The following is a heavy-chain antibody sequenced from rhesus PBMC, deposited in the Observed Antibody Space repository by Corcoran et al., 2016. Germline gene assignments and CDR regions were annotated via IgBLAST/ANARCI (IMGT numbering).Heavy chain of an antibody. CDR2: VDPEDGEA. D-gene: IGHD6-25*01. V-gene: IGHV1-111*02. CDR1: GQTFTVPF. CDR3: ARAERQLELGY. J-gene: IGHJ4*01. Sequence: VQLVQSAAEVNKTGASVKISCKASGQTFTVPFLNWVRPASGKGLEWMGRVDPEDGEAYYAQKFQDRVTITADMSTDTAYMELSSLRSEDTAVYYWARAERQLELGYWGQGVLVTVSS.